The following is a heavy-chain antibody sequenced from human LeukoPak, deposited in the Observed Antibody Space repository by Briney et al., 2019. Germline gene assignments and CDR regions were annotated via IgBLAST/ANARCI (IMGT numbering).Heavy chain of an antibody. J-gene: IGHJ5*02. CDR1: GYTFTSYG. CDR2: ISGYNGNT. D-gene: IGHD6-19*01. CDR3: ARETSSGWRGNWFDP. Sequence: GASVKVSCKASGYTFTSYGISWVRQAPGQGLEWMGWISGYNGNTNYAQKLQGRVTITTDTSTSTAYMELRSLRADDTAVYYCARETSSGWRGNWFDPWGQGTLVTVSS. V-gene: IGHV1-18*01.